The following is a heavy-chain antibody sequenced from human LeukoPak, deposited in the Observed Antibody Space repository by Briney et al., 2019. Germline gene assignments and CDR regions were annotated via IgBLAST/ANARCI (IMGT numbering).Heavy chain of an antibody. CDR1: GDSISSSSYY. Sequence: SETLSLTCTVSGDSISSSSYYWGWIRQPPGKGLEWIGSIYYSGSTYYNPSLKSRVTISVDTSKNQFSLKLSSVTAADTAVYYCARHGVVIIAGFDYWGQGTLVTVSS. J-gene: IGHJ4*02. D-gene: IGHD3-3*01. CDR3: ARHGVVIIAGFDY. CDR2: IYYSGST. V-gene: IGHV4-39*01.